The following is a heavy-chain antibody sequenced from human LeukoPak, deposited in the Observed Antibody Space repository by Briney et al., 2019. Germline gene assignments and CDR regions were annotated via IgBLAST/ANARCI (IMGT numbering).Heavy chain of an antibody. D-gene: IGHD6-13*01. J-gene: IGHJ4*02. Sequence: GGSLRLSCAASGFTFSSYGMHWVRQAPGKGLEWVAAISYDGSNKYYADSVKGRFTISRDNSKNTLYLQMNSLRAEDTAVYYCAKDMRIAAAGFDYWGQGTLVTVSS. CDR3: AKDMRIAAAGFDY. CDR1: GFTFSSYG. CDR2: ISYDGSNK. V-gene: IGHV3-30*18.